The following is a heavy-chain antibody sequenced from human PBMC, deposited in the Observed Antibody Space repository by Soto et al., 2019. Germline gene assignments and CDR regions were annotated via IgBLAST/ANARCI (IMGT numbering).Heavy chain of an antibody. V-gene: IGHV1-46*01. Sequence: ASVKVSCKASGYTFTSYYMHWVRQAPGQGLEWMGIISPSGGSTSYAQKFQGRVTMTRDTSTSTVYMELSSLRSEDTAVYYCARDIRDAYYDFWSGYYAYYYYGMDVWGQGTTVTVSS. CDR1: GYTFTSYY. J-gene: IGHJ6*02. D-gene: IGHD3-3*01. CDR2: ISPSGGST. CDR3: ARDIRDAYYDFWSGYYAYYYYGMDV.